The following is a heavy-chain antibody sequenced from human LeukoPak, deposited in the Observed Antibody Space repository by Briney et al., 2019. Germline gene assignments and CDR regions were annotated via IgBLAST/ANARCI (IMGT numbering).Heavy chain of an antibody. V-gene: IGHV3-15*01. Sequence: PGGSLRLSCAASGFTFRNAWMSWVRQAPGKGREWVGRIKCKTDGGTTDYAAPVKGRFTISRDDSKNTLYLQMNSLKTEDTAVYYCTTESYYYDSSGYYGTPDWGQGTLVTVSS. D-gene: IGHD3-22*01. CDR1: GFTFRNAW. J-gene: IGHJ4*02. CDR2: IKCKTDGGTT. CDR3: TTESYYYDSSGYYGTPD.